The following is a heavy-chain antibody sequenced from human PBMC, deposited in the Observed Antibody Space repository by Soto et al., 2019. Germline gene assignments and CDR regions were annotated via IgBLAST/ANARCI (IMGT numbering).Heavy chain of an antibody. CDR3: ARRWGEGRVDY. J-gene: IGHJ4*02. Sequence: QVQLQESGPGLVKPSGTLSLTCAVSGGSISSSNWWSWVRQPPGKGLEWIGEIYHSGNTNYNPSPKSRVTMAVDQSRNPFSRKLSSVTAADTAVYYCARRWGEGRVDYWGQGTLVTVSS. V-gene: IGHV4-4*02. D-gene: IGHD3-10*01. CDR1: GGSISSSNW. CDR2: IYHSGNT.